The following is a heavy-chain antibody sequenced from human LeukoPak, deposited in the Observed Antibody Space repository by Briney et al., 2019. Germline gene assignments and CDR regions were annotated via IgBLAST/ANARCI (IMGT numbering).Heavy chain of an antibody. J-gene: IGHJ4*02. V-gene: IGHV3-11*01. Sequence: GGSLRLSCAASGFTFSDYYMSWIRQAPGKGLEWVSYISSSGSTIYYADSVKGRFTISRDNAKNSLYLQMNSLRAEDTAVYYCAKDLIVGATKVDYWGQGTLVTVSS. D-gene: IGHD1-26*01. CDR1: GFTFSDYY. CDR3: AKDLIVGATKVDY. CDR2: ISSSGSTI.